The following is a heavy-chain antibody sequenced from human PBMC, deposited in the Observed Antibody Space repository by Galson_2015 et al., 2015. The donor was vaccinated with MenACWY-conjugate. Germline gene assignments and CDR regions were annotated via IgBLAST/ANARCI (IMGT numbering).Heavy chain of an antibody. CDR2: ISSSRSTI. CDR1: GFTFSSYS. V-gene: IGHV3-48*04. D-gene: IGHD1-1*01. J-gene: IGHJ6*02. Sequence: SLRLSCAASGFTFSSYSMNWVRQAPGKGLEWVSYISSSRSTIYYADSVKGRFTISRDNAKNSLYLQMNSLRAEDTAMYYCARVSTGNWNDFVYSYYGMDVWGQGTMVTVS. CDR3: ARVSTGNWNDFVYSYYGMDV.